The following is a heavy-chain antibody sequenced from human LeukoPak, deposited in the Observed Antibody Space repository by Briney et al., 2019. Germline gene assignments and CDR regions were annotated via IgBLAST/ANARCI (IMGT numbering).Heavy chain of an antibody. V-gene: IGHV1-8*01. CDR3: ARAFYGDLSLDI. Sequence: ASVKVSCKASGYTFTSYDINWVRQATGQGLEWMGWMNPNSGNTGYAQKFQGRVTMTRNTSISTAYMELSSLRSEDTAVYYCARAFYGDLSLDIWGQGTMVTVSS. J-gene: IGHJ3*02. D-gene: IGHD4-17*01. CDR2: MNPNSGNT. CDR1: GYTFTSYD.